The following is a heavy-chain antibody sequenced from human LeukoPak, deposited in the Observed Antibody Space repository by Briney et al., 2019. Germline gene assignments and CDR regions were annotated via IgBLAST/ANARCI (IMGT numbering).Heavy chain of an antibody. J-gene: IGHJ4*02. Sequence: SVKVSCEASGGTFSSYAISWVRQAPGQGLEWMGRIIPILGIANYAQKFQGRVTITADKSTSTAYMELRSLRSDDTAVYYCAKYYYDSSGYYRGDDYWGQGTLVTVSS. V-gene: IGHV1-69*04. CDR1: GGTFSSYA. CDR2: IIPILGIA. D-gene: IGHD3-22*01. CDR3: AKYYYDSSGYYRGDDY.